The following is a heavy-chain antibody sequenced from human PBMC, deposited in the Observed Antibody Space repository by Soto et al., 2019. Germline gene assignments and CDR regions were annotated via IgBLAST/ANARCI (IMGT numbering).Heavy chain of an antibody. J-gene: IGHJ6*02. CDR3: ARDDDIVVVPAATNYYGMDV. CDR2: IIPIFGTA. Sequence: SVNVSCKASGGTFSSYAISWVRQAPGQGLEWMGGIIPIFGTANYAQKFQGRVTITADKSTSTAYMELSSLRSEDTAVYYCARDDDIVVVPAATNYYGMDVWGQGTTVTVSS. D-gene: IGHD2-2*01. V-gene: IGHV1-69*06. CDR1: GGTFSSYA.